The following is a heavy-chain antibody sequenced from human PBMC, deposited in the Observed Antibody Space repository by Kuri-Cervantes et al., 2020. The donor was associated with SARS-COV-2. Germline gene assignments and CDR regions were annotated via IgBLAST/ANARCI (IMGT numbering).Heavy chain of an antibody. D-gene: IGHD6-13*01. V-gene: IGHV4-59*11. CDR1: GGSISRHY. J-gene: IGHJ4*02. CDR2: IYYGGST. Sequence: GSLRLSCTVSGGSISRHYWSWIRQPPGKGLEWIGYIYYGGSTNYNPSLKNRVTISIDTSKNQFSLMLSSMTAADTAVYYCARVDSSLTIDYWGQGTLVTVSS. CDR3: ARVDSSLTIDY.